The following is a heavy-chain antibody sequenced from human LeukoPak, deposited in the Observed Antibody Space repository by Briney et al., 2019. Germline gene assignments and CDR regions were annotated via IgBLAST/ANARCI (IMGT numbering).Heavy chain of an antibody. CDR3: ARFSTGGIAAAGTRGFDY. CDR2: IYHSGTT. V-gene: IGHV4-38-2*02. J-gene: IGHJ4*02. Sequence: SETLSLTCTVSGYSISSGYYWGWIRQPPGKGLEWIGSIYHSGTTYYNPSLESRGTISVDTPKNQFSLKLTSVTAADTAVYYCARFSTGGIAAAGTRGFDYWGQGTLVTVSS. D-gene: IGHD6-13*01. CDR1: GYSISSGYY.